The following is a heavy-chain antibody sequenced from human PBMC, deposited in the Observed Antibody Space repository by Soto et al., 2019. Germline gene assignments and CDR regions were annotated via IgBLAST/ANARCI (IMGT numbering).Heavy chain of an antibody. CDR3: ARARIAAAGTIAY. CDR2: INAGNGNT. D-gene: IGHD6-13*01. V-gene: IGHV1-3*01. CDR1: GYTFTSYA. Sequence: ASVKVSCKASGYTFTSYAMHWVRQAPGQRLEWMGWINAGNGNTKYSQKFQGRVTITRDTSASTAYMELSSLRSEDTAVYYCARARIAAAGTIAYWGQGXLVTVYS. J-gene: IGHJ4*02.